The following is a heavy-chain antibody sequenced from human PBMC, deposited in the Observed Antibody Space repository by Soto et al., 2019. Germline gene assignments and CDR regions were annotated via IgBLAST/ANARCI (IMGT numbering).Heavy chain of an antibody. CDR2: IYPGDSET. D-gene: IGHD3-10*01. Sequence: GESLKISCKGSGYSFTNYWIGWVRQMPGKGLEWMGIIYPGDSETRYSPSFQGQVTISADRSISTAYLQWSSLKASDTAMYYCARPRDYYSSGSYWPYFDYWGQGTLVTVSS. J-gene: IGHJ4*02. CDR1: GYSFTNYW. V-gene: IGHV5-51*01. CDR3: ARPRDYYSSGSYWPYFDY.